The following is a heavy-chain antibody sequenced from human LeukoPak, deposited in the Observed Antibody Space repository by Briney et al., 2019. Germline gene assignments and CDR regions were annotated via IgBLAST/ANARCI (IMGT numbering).Heavy chain of an antibody. Sequence: ASVKVSCKASGDTFIPYTFSWVRQAPGQGLEWMGWINPNSGGTNYAQKFQGRVTMTRDTSISTAYMELSRLRSDDTAVYYCAILTLAYCGGDCPRVDYWGQGTLVTVAS. J-gene: IGHJ4*02. V-gene: IGHV1-2*02. CDR3: AILTLAYCGGDCPRVDY. CDR1: GDTFIPYT. D-gene: IGHD2-21*01. CDR2: INPNSGGT.